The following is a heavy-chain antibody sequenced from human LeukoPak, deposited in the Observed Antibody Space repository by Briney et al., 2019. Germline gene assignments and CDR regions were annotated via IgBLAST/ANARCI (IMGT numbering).Heavy chain of an antibody. Sequence: PSETLSLTCAVYGGSFSGYYWSWIRQPPGKGLEWIGEINHSGSTNYNPSLKSRVTISVDTSKNQFSLKLSSVTAADTAVYYCARPGATDYWGQGTLVTVSS. J-gene: IGHJ4*02. CDR1: GGSFSGYY. V-gene: IGHV4-34*01. CDR3: ARPGATDY. CDR2: INHSGST. D-gene: IGHD4/OR15-4a*01.